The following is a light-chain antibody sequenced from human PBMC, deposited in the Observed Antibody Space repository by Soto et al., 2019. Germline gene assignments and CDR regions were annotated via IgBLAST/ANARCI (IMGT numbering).Light chain of an antibody. CDR2: GAS. V-gene: IGKV3-20*01. CDR3: QQYGSSPRT. J-gene: IGKJ4*01. CDR1: QSVTGSY. Sequence: EIVLSQSPGTLSLSPGERATLSCRASQSVTGSYLAWYHQRPGQAPRLLMYGASSRATGIPDRFSGSGSGTDFTLTISRLEPEDVAVYYCQQYGSSPRTFGGGTKVEIK.